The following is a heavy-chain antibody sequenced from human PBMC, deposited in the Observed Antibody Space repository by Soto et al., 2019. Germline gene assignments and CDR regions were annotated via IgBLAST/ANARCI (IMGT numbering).Heavy chain of an antibody. D-gene: IGHD2-15*01. J-gene: IGHJ6*02. V-gene: IGHV1-69*01. CDR2: IIPICGTA. CDR1: GGTFSSYA. CDR3: ARGRGYCSCGSCYSDYYDYCMDV. Sequence: QVQLVQSGAEVKKPGSSVKVSCKASGGTFSSYAISWVRPAPGQGLEWMGGIIPICGTATYAQKFQGRVTITADESTRKDYMELSSLRSDDTAVYYCARGRGYCSCGSCYSDYYDYCMDVWGQGNTVTVSS.